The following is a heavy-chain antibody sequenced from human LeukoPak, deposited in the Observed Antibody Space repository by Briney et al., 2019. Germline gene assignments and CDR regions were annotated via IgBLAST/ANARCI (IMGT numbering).Heavy chain of an antibody. CDR2: ISYDGSNK. Sequence: GGSLRLSCAASGFIFSSYAMHWVRQAPGKGLEWVAVISYDGSNKYYADSVKGRFTISRDNSKNTLYLQMNSLRAEDTAVYYCASMVRGFYWGQGTLVTVSS. CDR1: GFIFSSYA. J-gene: IGHJ4*02. CDR3: ASMVRGFY. V-gene: IGHV3-30*04. D-gene: IGHD3-10*01.